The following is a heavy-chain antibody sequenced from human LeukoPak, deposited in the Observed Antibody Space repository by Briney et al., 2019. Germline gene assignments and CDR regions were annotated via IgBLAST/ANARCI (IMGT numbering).Heavy chain of an antibody. CDR2: IYYSGST. D-gene: IGHD2-2*01. J-gene: IGHJ4*02. Sequence: SQTLSLTCTVSGGSISSGGYYWSWIRQHPGKGLEWIGYIYYSGSTYYNPSLKSRVTISVDTSKNQFSLKLSSVTAADTAVYYCAREVVPAAALDYWGQGTLVTVSS. V-gene: IGHV4-31*03. CDR3: AREVVPAAALDY. CDR1: GGSISSGGYY.